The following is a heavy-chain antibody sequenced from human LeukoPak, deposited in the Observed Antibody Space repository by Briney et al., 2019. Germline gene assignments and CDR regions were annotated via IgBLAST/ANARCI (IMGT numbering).Heavy chain of an antibody. D-gene: IGHD2-15*01. Sequence: SVKVSCKASEGTFSSYAISWVRQAPGQGLEWMGGIIPIFGTANYAQKFQGRVTITTDESTSTAYMELSSLRSEDTAVYYCASQGYCSGGSCYDYWGQGTLVTVSS. CDR3: ASQGYCSGGSCYDY. J-gene: IGHJ4*02. CDR2: IIPIFGTA. CDR1: EGTFSSYA. V-gene: IGHV1-69*05.